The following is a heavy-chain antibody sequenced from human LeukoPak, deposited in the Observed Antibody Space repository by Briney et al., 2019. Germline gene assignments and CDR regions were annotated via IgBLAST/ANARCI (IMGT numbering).Heavy chain of an antibody. CDR1: GFTFSSYA. CDR3: VLFGSGWYPAIDY. CDR2: ISGSGGST. D-gene: IGHD6-19*01. V-gene: IGHV3-23*01. Sequence: GGSLRLSCAASGFTFSSYAMSWVRQAPGKGLEWVSAISGSGGSTYYADSVKGRFTISRDNSKNTLYLQMNSLRAEDTAVYYCVLFGSGWYPAIDYWGQGTLVTVSS. J-gene: IGHJ4*02.